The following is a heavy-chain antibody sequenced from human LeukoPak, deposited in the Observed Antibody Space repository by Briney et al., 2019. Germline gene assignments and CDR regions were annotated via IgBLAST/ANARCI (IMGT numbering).Heavy chain of an antibody. CDR1: GYTFTGYY. CDR2: INPNSGGT. Sequence: GASVKVSCKASGYTFTGYYMHWVRQAPGQGLEWMGWINPNSGGTNYAQKFQGRVTMTRDTSISTAYMELSSLRSEDTAVYYCATQRADIGSGWYVGGYWGQGTLVTVSS. V-gene: IGHV1-2*02. D-gene: IGHD6-19*01. J-gene: IGHJ4*02. CDR3: ATQRADIGSGWYVGGY.